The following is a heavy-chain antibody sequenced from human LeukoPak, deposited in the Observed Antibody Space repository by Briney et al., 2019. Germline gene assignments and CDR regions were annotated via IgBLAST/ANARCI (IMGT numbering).Heavy chain of an antibody. J-gene: IGHJ4*02. CDR3: AKDRDGGNFFFDY. CDR1: GFTFSSYG. D-gene: IGHD4-23*01. Sequence: GGSLRLSCAASGFTFSSYGMHWVRQAPGKGLEWVAFIRRDGRDEDYAASVKGRFTVSRDNSRNTLYLQMNGLRPEDTALYYCAKDRDGGNFFFDYWGQGTLATVSS. V-gene: IGHV3-30*02. CDR2: IRRDGRDE.